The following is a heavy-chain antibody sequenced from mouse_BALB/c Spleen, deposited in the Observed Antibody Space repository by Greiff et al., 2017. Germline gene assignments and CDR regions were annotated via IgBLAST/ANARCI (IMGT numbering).Heavy chain of an antibody. D-gene: IGHD2-3*01. CDR1: GYAFSSYW. CDR2: IDPANGNT. J-gene: IGHJ4*01. CDR3: ARGDGYPLYAMDY. V-gene: IGHV14-1*02. Sequence: EVQLQQSGAELVRPGSSVKISCKASGYAFSSYWMNCVKQRPEQGLEWIGRIDPANGNTKYDPKFQGKATITADTSSNTAYLQLSSLTSEDTAVYYCARGDGYPLYAMDYWGQGTSVTVSS.